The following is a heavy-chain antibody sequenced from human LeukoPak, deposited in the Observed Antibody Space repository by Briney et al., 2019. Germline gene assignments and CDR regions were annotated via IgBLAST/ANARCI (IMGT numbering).Heavy chain of an antibody. V-gene: IGHV4-31*03. D-gene: IGHD5-18*01. CDR2: IYYGGST. CDR3: ARDRPTSGYSYGFDY. J-gene: IGHJ4*02. CDR1: GGSISSGGYY. Sequence: SETLSLTCTVSGGSISSGGYYWSWIRQHPGKGLEWIGYIYYGGSTYYNPSLKSRVTISVDTSKNQFSLKLSSVTAADTAVYYCARDRPTSGYSYGFDYWGQGTLVTVSS.